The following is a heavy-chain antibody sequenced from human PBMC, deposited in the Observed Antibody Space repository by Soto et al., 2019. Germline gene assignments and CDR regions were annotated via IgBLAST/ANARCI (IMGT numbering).Heavy chain of an antibody. V-gene: IGHV4-59*01. D-gene: IGHD4-17*01. CDR2: IYYSGST. J-gene: IGHJ6*02. Sequence: SETLSLTCTVSGGSISSYYWSWIRQPPGKGLEWIGYIYYSGSTNYNPSLKSRVTISVDTSKNQFSLKLSSVTAADTAVYYCARDLGYGDSPSGVPNYYYYYGMDVWAQGTTVTVSS. CDR3: ARDLGYGDSPSGVPNYYYYYGMDV. CDR1: GGSISSYY.